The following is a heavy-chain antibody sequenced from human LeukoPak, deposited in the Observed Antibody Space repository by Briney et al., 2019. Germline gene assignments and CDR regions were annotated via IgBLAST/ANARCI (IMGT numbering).Heavy chain of an antibody. CDR2: IYYTGST. J-gene: IGHJ4*02. D-gene: IGHD2-21*02. Sequence: SETLSLTCTVSGGSISSRSYYWAWIRQPPGKGLEWIGSIYYTGSTYYNPSLESRVTISVDTSKDQFSLKLSSVTAADTAVYYCASPDLAYCGGDCLFPLDYWGQGTLVTVSS. CDR3: ASPDLAYCGGDCLFPLDY. V-gene: IGHV4-39*07. CDR1: GGSISSRSYY.